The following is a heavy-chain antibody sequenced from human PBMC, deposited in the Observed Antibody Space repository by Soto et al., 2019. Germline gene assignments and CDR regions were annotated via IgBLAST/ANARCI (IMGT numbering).Heavy chain of an antibody. V-gene: IGHV1-69*02. J-gene: IGHJ2*01. Sequence: QVQLVQSGAEVKKPGSSVKVSCKASGGTFSSYTISWVRQAPGQGLEWMGRIIPILGIANYAQKFQGRVTITADKSTSTAYLDLGSLRPGDTSVYYCASCEGIPAAMSWYFDLWGRGTLVTVAS. D-gene: IGHD2-2*01. CDR1: GGTFSSYT. CDR2: IIPILGIA. CDR3: ASCEGIPAAMSWYFDL.